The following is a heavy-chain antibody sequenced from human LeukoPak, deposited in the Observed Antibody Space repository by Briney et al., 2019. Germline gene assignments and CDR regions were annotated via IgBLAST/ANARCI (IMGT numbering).Heavy chain of an antibody. D-gene: IGHD4-23*01. CDR2: INPSGGST. J-gene: IGHJ4*02. Sequence: ASVKVSCEASGYTFTSYYMHWVRQAPGQGLEWMGIINPSGGSTSYAQKFQGRVTMTRDTSTSTVYMELSSLRSEDTAVYYCARRSPGGAFDYWGQGTLVTVSS. V-gene: IGHV1-46*01. CDR3: ARRSPGGAFDY. CDR1: GYTFTSYY.